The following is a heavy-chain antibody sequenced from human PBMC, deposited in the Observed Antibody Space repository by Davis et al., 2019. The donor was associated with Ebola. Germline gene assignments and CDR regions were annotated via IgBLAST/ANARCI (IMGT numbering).Heavy chain of an antibody. CDR3: ARFQGAGIGYYGMDV. J-gene: IGHJ6*02. D-gene: IGHD6-19*01. Sequence: GESLMISCAASGFTFSSYSMHWVRKALGMGLEWAAVISYDGSNKYYADSVKGRFTISRDNSKNTLYLQMNSLRAEDTAVYYCARFQGAGIGYYGMDVWGQGTTVTVSS. V-gene: IGHV3-30-3*01. CDR1: GFTFSSYS. CDR2: ISYDGSNK.